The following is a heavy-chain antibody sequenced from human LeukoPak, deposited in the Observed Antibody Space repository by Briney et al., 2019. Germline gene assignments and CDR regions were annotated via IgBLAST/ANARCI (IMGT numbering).Heavy chain of an antibody. CDR2: IYHSGST. CDR3: ARESRPTFYYDSSGYYPDY. CDR1: GGSISSSNW. D-gene: IGHD3-22*01. Sequence: SETLSLTCAVSGGSISSSNWWSWVRQPPGKGLEWIGEIYHSGSTNYNPSLKSRVTISVDKSKNQFSLKLSSVTAADTAVYYCARESRPTFYYDSSGYYPDYWGQGTLVTVSS. J-gene: IGHJ4*02. V-gene: IGHV4-4*02.